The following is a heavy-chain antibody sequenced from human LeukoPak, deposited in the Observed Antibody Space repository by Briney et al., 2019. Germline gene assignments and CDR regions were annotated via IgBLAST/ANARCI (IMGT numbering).Heavy chain of an antibody. CDR2: ISLDGSTE. D-gene: IGHD3-10*01. J-gene: IGHJ5*02. V-gene: IGHV3-30-3*01. Sequence: GGSLRLSCVASGFILSNFQMYWVRRAPGKGLEWVSIISLDGSTEFYADSVKGRFTISRDTASNTMHLEMNNLRIEDTAVYYCMRDYMGWFDPWGQGSLVTVSS. CDR3: MRDYMGWFDP. CDR1: GFILSNFQ.